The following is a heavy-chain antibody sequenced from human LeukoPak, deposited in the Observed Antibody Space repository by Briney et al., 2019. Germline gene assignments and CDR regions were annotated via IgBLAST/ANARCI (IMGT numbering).Heavy chain of an antibody. J-gene: IGHJ4*02. CDR2: INPNSGGT. V-gene: IGHV1-2*02. CDR3: ASIVDTAMESFDY. D-gene: IGHD5-18*01. CDR1: GYTRTGYY. Sequence: GASVKVSCKASGYTRTGYYMHWVRQAPGQGLEWMGWINPNSGGTNYAQKFQGRVTMTRDTSISTAYMELSRLRSDDTAVYYCASIVDTAMESFDYWGQGTLVTVSS.